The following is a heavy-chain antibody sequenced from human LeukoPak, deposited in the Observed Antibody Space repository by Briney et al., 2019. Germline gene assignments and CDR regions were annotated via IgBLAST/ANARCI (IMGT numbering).Heavy chain of an antibody. Sequence: SETLSLTCTVYGGSFSGLYWSWIRQPPGKGLEWIGEINHSGSTNYNPSLQSRVTISVDTSKNQFSLNLTSVTAADTAVYYCARHRILVVPAATFDFWGQGTLVTVSS. CDR3: ARHRILVVPAATFDF. J-gene: IGHJ4*02. D-gene: IGHD2-2*01. CDR1: GGSFSGLY. CDR2: INHSGST. V-gene: IGHV4-34*01.